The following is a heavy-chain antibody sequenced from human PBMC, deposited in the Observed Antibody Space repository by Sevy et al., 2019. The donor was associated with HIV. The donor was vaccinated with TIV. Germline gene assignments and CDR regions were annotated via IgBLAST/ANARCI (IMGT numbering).Heavy chain of an antibody. V-gene: IGHV1-2*06. J-gene: IGHJ4*02. D-gene: IGHD3-3*01. CDR3: ARDWSPEWLLYLDY. CDR2: INPNSGGT. CDR1: GYTFTGYY. Sequence: ASVKVSCKASGYTFTGYYMHWVRQAPGQGLEWMGRINPNSGGTNYAQKFQGRVTMTRDTSISTAYMELSRLRSDDTAVYYCARDWSPEWLLYLDYWGQGTLVTVSS.